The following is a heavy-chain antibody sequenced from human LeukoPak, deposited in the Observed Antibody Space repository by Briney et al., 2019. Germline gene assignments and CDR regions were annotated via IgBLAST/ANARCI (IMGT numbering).Heavy chain of an antibody. CDR3: ARGGVLLWFGELLAGGSFDP. Sequence: SETLSLTCPVYGGSFSGYYWCWIRQPPGQGLEWIGEINHSGSTNYNPSLKSRVTISVDTSKNQFSLKLSSVTAADTAVYYCARGGVLLWFGELLAGGSFDPWGQGTLVTVSS. CDR1: GGSFSGYY. D-gene: IGHD3-10*01. V-gene: IGHV4-34*01. CDR2: INHSGST. J-gene: IGHJ5*02.